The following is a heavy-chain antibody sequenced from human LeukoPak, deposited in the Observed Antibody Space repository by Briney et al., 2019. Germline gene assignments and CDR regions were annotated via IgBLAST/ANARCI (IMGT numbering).Heavy chain of an antibody. Sequence: PGGSLRLSCAASGFIFSHYGMHWVRQAPGKGLEWVAVIWSDGSNRFYAGSVKGRFTISRDNSQNTVFLQMNSLRVEDTAMYYRARDAQRGFDYSNSLEYWGHGTLLNVSS. CDR2: IWSDGSNR. CDR3: ARDAQRGFDYSNSLEY. CDR1: GFIFSHYG. D-gene: IGHD4-11*01. J-gene: IGHJ4*01. V-gene: IGHV3-33*01.